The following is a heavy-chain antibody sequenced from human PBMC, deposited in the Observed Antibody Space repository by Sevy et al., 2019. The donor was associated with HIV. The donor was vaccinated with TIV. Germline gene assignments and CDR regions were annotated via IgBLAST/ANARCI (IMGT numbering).Heavy chain of an antibody. D-gene: IGHD3-22*01. CDR3: ARGVTMIRGGGYYFDY. CDR1: GGTFSSYA. CDR2: IIPIFGTT. V-gene: IGHV1-69*13. Sequence: ASVKVSCKASGGTFSSYAIHWVRQAPGQGLEWMGGIIPIFGTTNYAQKFQGRVTITADESTSTSNMELSSRGSEDTAVYYCARGVTMIRGGGYYFDYWGQGTLVTVSS. J-gene: IGHJ4*02.